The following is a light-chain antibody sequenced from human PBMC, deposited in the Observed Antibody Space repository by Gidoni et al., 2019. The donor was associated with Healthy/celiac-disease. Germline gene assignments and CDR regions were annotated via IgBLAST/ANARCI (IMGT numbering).Light chain of an antibody. J-gene: IGLJ2*01. V-gene: IGLV3-19*01. CDR3: NSRDSSGNHRVV. CDR2: GKN. CDR1: SLRSYY. Sequence: SSELTQDPALSGALGQTVRITCQGDSLRSYYASWYQQKPGQAPVLVIYGKNNRPSGIPDRFSGSSSGNTASLTITGAQAEDEADYYCNSRDSSGNHRVVFGGGTKLTVL.